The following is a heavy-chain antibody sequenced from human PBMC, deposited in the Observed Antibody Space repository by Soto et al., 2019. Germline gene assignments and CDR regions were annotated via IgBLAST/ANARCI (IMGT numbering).Heavy chain of an antibody. D-gene: IGHD5-12*01. CDR3: AIPSEMATINGGFDY. J-gene: IGHJ4*02. CDR2: IIPIFGTA. Sequence: QVQLVQSGAEVKKPGSSVKVACKASGVTVSSYAISWVRPAPGQGLEWMGGIIPIFGTANYAQKFQGRVTITADESTITAYMELSSLRSKDTAVYYGAIPSEMATINGGFDYWGQGTMVTVSS. CDR1: GVTVSSYA. V-gene: IGHV1-69*01.